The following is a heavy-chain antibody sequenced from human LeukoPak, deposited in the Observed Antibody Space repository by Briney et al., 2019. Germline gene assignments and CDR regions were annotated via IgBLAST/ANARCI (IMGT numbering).Heavy chain of an antibody. CDR1: GFTFADYG. Sequence: PGGSLRLSCAASGFTFADYGMSWVRQAPGKGLEWVSGINWNGGSTGYVDSVKGRFTISRDNAKKSLYLQMNNLRAEDTALYYCAKWANYDFWSGYFDSWGQGTLAMGSS. CDR3: AKWANYDFWSGYFDS. V-gene: IGHV3-20*04. D-gene: IGHD3-3*01. J-gene: IGHJ4*02. CDR2: INWNGGST.